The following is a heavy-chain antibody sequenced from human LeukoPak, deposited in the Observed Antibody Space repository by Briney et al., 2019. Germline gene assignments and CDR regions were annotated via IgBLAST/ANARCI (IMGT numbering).Heavy chain of an antibody. CDR2: ISGSGGST. CDR3: AKVLGDYYDSRGFDY. D-gene: IGHD3-22*01. CDR1: GFTFSSYA. J-gene: IGHJ4*02. V-gene: IGHV3-23*01. Sequence: PGGSLRLSCAASGFTFSSYAMSWVRQAPGKGLEWVSAISGSGGSTYYADSVKGRFTISRDNSKNTLYLQMNSLRAEDTAVYYCAKVLGDYYDSRGFDYWGQGTLVTVSS.